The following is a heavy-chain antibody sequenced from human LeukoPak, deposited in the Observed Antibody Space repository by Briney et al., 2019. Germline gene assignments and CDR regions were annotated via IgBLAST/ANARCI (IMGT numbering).Heavy chain of an antibody. Sequence: GGSLRLSCAASGFTVSNTYMSWVRQAPGKGLEWVSLIYSDGTTYYADSVKGRFTISRDSSKNTLYLQMNSLRAEDTAVYYCARDLDGFFDFWGQGTLVTVSS. CDR3: ARDLDGFFDF. D-gene: IGHD5-24*01. CDR1: GFTVSNTY. V-gene: IGHV3-53*01. CDR2: IYSDGTT. J-gene: IGHJ4*02.